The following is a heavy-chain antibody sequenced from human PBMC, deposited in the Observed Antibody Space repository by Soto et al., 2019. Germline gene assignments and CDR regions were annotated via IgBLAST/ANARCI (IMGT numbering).Heavy chain of an antibody. V-gene: IGHV4-31*03. CDR3: ARGFKATTEGIGY. CDR1: GGSISSGGYY. D-gene: IGHD1-26*01. J-gene: IGHJ4*02. CDR2: IYYSGST. Sequence: SETLSLTCTVSGGSISSGGYYWSWIRQHPGKGLEWIGYIYYSGSTYYNPSLKSRVTISVDTSKNQFSLKLSSVTAADTAVYYCARGFKATTEGIGYWGQGTLVTVSS.